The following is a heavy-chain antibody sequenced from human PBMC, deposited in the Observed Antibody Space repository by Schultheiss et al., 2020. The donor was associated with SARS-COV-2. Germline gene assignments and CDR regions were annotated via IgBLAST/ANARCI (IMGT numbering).Heavy chain of an antibody. J-gene: IGHJ6*02. Sequence: GESLKISCTASGFTFGDYAMSWFRQAPGKGLEWVGRIKSKTDGGTTDYAAPVKGRFTISRDDSKNTLYLQMNSLKTEDTAVYYCTTATGEGGYYYYYYGMDVWGQGTTVTVSS. V-gene: IGHV3-15*01. CDR1: GFTFGDYA. CDR3: TTATGEGGYYYYYYGMDV. D-gene: IGHD7-27*01. CDR2: IKSKTDGGTT.